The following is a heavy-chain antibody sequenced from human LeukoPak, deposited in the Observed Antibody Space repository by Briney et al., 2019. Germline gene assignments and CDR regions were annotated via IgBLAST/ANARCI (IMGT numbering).Heavy chain of an antibody. CDR3: ARDYSGSYDDAFDI. CDR2: IKQDGSEK. V-gene: IGHV3-7*01. CDR1: GFTFRDYW. Sequence: GGSLRLSCEASGFTFRDYWMTWVRQAPGKGLEWVANIKQDGSEKYYVDSVKGRFTISRDNAKNSLYLQMNILRAEDTAVYYCARDYSGSYDDAFDIWGQGTMVTVSS. D-gene: IGHD1-26*01. J-gene: IGHJ3*02.